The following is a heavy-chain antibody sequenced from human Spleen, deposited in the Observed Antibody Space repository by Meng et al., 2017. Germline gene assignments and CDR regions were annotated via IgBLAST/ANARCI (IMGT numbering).Heavy chain of an antibody. CDR2: ISSSGGTI. V-gene: IGHV3-48*03. D-gene: IGHD3-16*01. CDR3: ARISGDRGGDFDY. Sequence: GESLKISCAASGFTFSSYAMHWVRQAPGKGLEYVSYISSSGGTIYYVDSVKGRFTISRDNAENSLYLQMYSLTAEDTAVYYCARISGDRGGDFDYWGQGTLVTVSS. J-gene: IGHJ4*02. CDR1: GFTFSSYA.